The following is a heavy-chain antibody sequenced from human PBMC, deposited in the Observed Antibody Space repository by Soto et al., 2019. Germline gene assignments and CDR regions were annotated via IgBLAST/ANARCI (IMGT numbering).Heavy chain of an antibody. CDR2: IYGSGGNT. CDR1: GFTFSSYV. Sequence: GGSLRLSCAASGFTFSSYVMSWVRQAPGKGLEWVSGIYGSGGNTHYADSVKGRFTISRDNSKNTLYLQMNSLRVEDTAIYYCAKDPVLRIGGTSYFDYWGQGTLVTVSS. J-gene: IGHJ4*02. D-gene: IGHD1-7*01. CDR3: AKDPVLRIGGTSYFDY. V-gene: IGHV3-23*01.